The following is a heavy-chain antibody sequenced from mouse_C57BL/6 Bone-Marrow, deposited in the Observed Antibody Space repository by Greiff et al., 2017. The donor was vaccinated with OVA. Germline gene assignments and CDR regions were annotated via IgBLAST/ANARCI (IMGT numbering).Heavy chain of an antibody. Sequence: EVHLVESGGGLVKPGGSLKLSCAASGFTFSSYAMSWVRQTPEKRLAWVATISDGGSYTSYPDNVKGRFPISSANAKTNLYLQMSHLKAEDTAMYYGARGNYYGRSENYFDDWGQGTTLTVSS. V-gene: IGHV5-4*01. J-gene: IGHJ2*01. D-gene: IGHD1-1*01. CDR1: GFTFSSYA. CDR2: ISDGGSYT. CDR3: ARGNYYGRSENYFDD.